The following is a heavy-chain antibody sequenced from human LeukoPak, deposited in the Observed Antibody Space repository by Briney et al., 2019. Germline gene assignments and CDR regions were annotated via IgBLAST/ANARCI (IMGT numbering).Heavy chain of an antibody. CDR3: AKGFNAPYCSGASCYGLDV. Sequence: GGSLRLSCAASGFSFSNYGMHWVRQAPGKGLEWVAVISYDGSNKYFAESVKGRFTISRDNSKNTLSLHMDTLRAEDTAVYYCAKGFNAPYCSGASCYGLDVWGQGTTVTVSS. V-gene: IGHV3-30*18. J-gene: IGHJ6*02. D-gene: IGHD2-15*01. CDR2: ISYDGSNK. CDR1: GFSFSNYG.